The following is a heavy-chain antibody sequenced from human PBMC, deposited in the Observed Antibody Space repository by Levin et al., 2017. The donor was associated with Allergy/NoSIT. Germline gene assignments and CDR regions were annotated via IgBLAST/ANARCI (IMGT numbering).Heavy chain of an antibody. CDR2: IRSNSHGGTT. CDR3: ARSLAVATATYDF. CDR1: GFTFEDFG. D-gene: IGHD2-15*01. Sequence: SCTSSGFTFEDFGMSWFRQAPGKGPEWVSFIRSNSHGGTTEYAASVKDRFFISRDDSRSIVYLQMNSLKTDDTAVYFCARSLAVATATYDFWGQGTLVTVSS. J-gene: IGHJ4*02. V-gene: IGHV3-49*03.